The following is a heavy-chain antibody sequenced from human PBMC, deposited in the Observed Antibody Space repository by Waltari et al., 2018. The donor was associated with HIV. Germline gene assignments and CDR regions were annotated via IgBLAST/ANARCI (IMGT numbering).Heavy chain of an antibody. V-gene: IGHV4-61*01. CDR1: GGSVSSGRYY. Sequence: QVQLQESGPGLVKPSETLSLTCTVSGGSVSSGRYYWSWIRQPPGKGLGWIGYIYYVGGTNYNPSLKSRVTNSVDTSKNQFSLKLSPGTAADTAVYYCARDRGGGWFDPWGQGTLVTVSS. J-gene: IGHJ5*02. D-gene: IGHD2-15*01. CDR3: ARDRGGGWFDP. CDR2: IYYVGGT.